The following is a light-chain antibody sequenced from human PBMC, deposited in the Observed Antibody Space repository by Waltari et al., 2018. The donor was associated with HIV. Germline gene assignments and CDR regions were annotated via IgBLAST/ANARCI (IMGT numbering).Light chain of an antibody. Sequence: QSALTQPPSASGSPGQSVAISCTGTSSDIGGYNYVSWYQQHPGKAPTLMIFEVTKRPSGGPDRVSGSKSGNTASLTVCGLQAEDEADYYCASYGGTNDLVFGGGTKLTVL. CDR3: ASYGGTNDLV. CDR2: EVT. V-gene: IGLV2-8*01. J-gene: IGLJ3*02. CDR1: SSDIGGYNY.